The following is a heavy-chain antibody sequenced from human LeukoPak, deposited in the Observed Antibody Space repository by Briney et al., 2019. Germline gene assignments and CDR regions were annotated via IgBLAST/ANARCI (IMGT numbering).Heavy chain of an antibody. CDR2: ISSRSCTI. CDR3: ARSVIAVAGYDAFDI. D-gene: IGHD6-19*01. V-gene: IGHV3-48*02. Sequence: PGGSLRLSCAASGFTFSAYSMNWVRQAPGQGLDWVSYISSRSCTIYYADSVKGRFTISRDNAKNSLYLEMNSLRDEDTAVYYCARSVIAVAGYDAFDIWGQGTVVTVSS. CDR1: GFTFSAYS. J-gene: IGHJ3*02.